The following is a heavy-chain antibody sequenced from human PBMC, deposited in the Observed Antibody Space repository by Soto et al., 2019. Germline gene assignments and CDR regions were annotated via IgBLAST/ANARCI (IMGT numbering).Heavy chain of an antibody. CDR1: GYTFTSNS. V-gene: IGHV1-18*04. D-gene: IGHD5-12*01. J-gene: IGHJ4*02. Sequence: QVQLVQSGSELRKPGASVTVSCKASGYTFTSNSITWVRQAPGQGLEWMGWISTSSGNTKFAQKFQGRVTLTTDTSTSTAYMERTSLRSDDTAVYYCARGGGYAVDYWGQGTLVTVST. CDR3: ARGGGYAVDY. CDR2: ISTSSGNT.